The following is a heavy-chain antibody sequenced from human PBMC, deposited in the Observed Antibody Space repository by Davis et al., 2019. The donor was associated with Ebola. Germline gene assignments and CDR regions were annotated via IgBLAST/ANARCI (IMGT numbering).Heavy chain of an antibody. J-gene: IGHJ5*01. CDR2: ISAYNGNT. Sequence: SVYVSCKASISTFTSYGISWVRQAPGQGLEWMGWISAYNGNTNYAQKLQGRVTMTTDTSRSTAYMELRSLRSDDTAVYYCAREAGATTRIYDSWGQGTLVTVSS. CDR1: ISTFTSYG. D-gene: IGHD1-26*01. CDR3: AREAGATTRIYDS. V-gene: IGHV1-18*01.